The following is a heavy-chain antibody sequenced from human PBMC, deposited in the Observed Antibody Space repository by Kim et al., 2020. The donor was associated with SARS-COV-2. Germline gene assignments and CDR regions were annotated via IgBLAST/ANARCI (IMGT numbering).Heavy chain of an antibody. CDR1: GFTFSSYT. CDR3: ARVGYVNGMDG. Sequence: GGSLRLSCAASGFTFSSYTMNWVRQAPGKGLEWVSYVSSSSSSIYYADSVKGRFTISRDNAKNSLYLEMNSLRAEDTAVDYCARVGYVNGMDGWGQGTTV. J-gene: IGHJ6*02. CDR2: VSSSSSSI. D-gene: IGHD3-16*01. V-gene: IGHV3-48*01.